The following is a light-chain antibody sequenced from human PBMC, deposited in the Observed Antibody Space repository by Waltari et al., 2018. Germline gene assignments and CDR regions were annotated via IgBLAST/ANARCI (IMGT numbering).Light chain of an antibody. CDR3: QQSYSFPWT. V-gene: IGKV6-21*02. CDR1: QRIGTS. Sequence: EIVLTQSPEFQSVTPKEKVTITCRASQRIGTSLHWFQQKSGQSPKLLIKYASQSISGVPSRVSGSESGTDFTLTISGLEPEDAATYYCQQSYSFPWTFGQGTKVEVK. CDR2: YAS. J-gene: IGKJ1*01.